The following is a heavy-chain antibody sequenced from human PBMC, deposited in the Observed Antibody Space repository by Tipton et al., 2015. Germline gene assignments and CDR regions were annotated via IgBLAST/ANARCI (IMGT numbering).Heavy chain of an antibody. V-gene: IGHV3-74*01. CDR3: ARAYSSGPADY. CDR2: INGDEVTT. Sequence: SLRLSCAASGFTFSSYWMHWVRQAPGNGLVWVSRINGDEVTTSYADSVKGRFIISRDNAKNTVYLQMNSLRPEDTALYYCARAYSSGPADYWGQGTLVTVSS. J-gene: IGHJ4*02. D-gene: IGHD6-19*01. CDR1: GFTFSSYW.